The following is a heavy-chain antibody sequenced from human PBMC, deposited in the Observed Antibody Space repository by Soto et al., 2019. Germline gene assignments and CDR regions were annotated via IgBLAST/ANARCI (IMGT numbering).Heavy chain of an antibody. CDR3: AREGGYCSGGSCYSYAFDI. D-gene: IGHD2-15*01. J-gene: IGHJ3*02. Sequence: QVQLVESGGGVVQPGRSLRLSCAASGFTFGYYAMHWVRQAPGKGLEWVAVISYDGSNKYYADSVKGRFTISRDNSKNTPCLQMNSLGPEDTAVYYCAREGGYCSGGSCYSYAFDIWGQGTMVTVSS. V-gene: IGHV3-30-3*01. CDR2: ISYDGSNK. CDR1: GFTFGYYA.